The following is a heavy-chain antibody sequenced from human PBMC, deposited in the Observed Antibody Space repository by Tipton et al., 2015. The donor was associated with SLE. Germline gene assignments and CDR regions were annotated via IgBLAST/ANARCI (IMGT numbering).Heavy chain of an antibody. CDR1: GGSISTFY. J-gene: IGHJ3*01. V-gene: IGHV4-59*01. D-gene: IGHD3-16*01. CDR3: ARGYAPDVFEL. CDR2: IFYSDNT. Sequence: LRLSCTVSGGSISTFYWTWIRQPPGKGLEWIGYIFYSDNTNYNPSLKSRVTISGDTSKNQFSLELNSVTAADTAAYYCARGYAPDVFELWAPGTRVTASS.